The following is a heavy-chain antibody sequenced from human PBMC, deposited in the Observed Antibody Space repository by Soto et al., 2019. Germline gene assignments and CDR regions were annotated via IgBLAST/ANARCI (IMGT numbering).Heavy chain of an antibody. CDR1: GGSISSYY. CDR2: IYYSGST. V-gene: IGHV4-59*01. CDR3: ASSPGQYRLLGVYSSYCGMGV. J-gene: IGHJ6*02. D-gene: IGHD2-2*01. Sequence: SETLSLTCTVSGGSISSYYWSWIRQPPGKGLEWIGYIYYSGSTNYNPSLKSRVTISVDTSKNQFSLKLSSVTAADTAVYYCASSPGQYRLLGVYSSYCGMGVGGQGPRATV.